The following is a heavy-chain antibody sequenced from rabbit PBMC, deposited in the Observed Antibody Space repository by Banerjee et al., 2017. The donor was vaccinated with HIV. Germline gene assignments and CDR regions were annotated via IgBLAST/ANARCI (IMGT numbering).Heavy chain of an antibody. CDR1: GFSFSSSYY. V-gene: IGHV1S45*01. J-gene: IGHJ3*01. CDR2: IYVGSSGST. D-gene: IGHD6-1*01. CDR3: TRGGAGDGYAAF. Sequence: QEQLVESGGGLVQPEGSLTLTCTASGFSFSSSYYMYWVRQAPGKGLEWIACIYVGSSGSTWYASWAKGRFTISKASSTTVTLQMTSLTAADTATYFCTRGGAGDGYAAFWGPGTLVTDS.